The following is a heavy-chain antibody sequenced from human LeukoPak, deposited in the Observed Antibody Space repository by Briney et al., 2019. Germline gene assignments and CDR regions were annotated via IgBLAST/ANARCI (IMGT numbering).Heavy chain of an antibody. Sequence: ASVKVSCKVSGYTLTELSMHWVRQAPGKGLEWMGGFDPEDGETIYAQKFQGRVTMTEDTSTDTAYMELSSLRSEDTAVYYCATDFSGSYYFDYWGQGTLATVSS. D-gene: IGHD3-10*01. CDR2: FDPEDGET. J-gene: IGHJ4*02. CDR1: GYTLTELS. V-gene: IGHV1-24*01. CDR3: ATDFSGSYYFDY.